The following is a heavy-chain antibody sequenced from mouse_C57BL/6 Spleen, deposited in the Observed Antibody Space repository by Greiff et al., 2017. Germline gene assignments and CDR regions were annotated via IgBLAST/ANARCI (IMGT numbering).Heavy chain of an antibody. D-gene: IGHD1-1*01. CDR1: GYTFTSYW. J-gene: IGHJ4*01. V-gene: IGHV1-52*01. CDR2: IDPSDSET. CDR3: AREVHYGSSYVVDYYAMDY. Sequence: QVQLQQPGAELVRPGSSVKLSCKASGYTFTSYWMHWVKQRPIQGLEWIGNIDPSDSETHYNQKFKDKATLTVDKSSSTAYMQLSSLTSEDSAVYYCAREVHYGSSYVVDYYAMDYWGQGTSVTVSS.